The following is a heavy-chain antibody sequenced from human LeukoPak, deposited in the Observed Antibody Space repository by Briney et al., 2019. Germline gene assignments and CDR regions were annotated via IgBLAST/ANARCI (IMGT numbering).Heavy chain of an antibody. J-gene: IGHJ4*02. V-gene: IGHV4-31*08. D-gene: IGHD1-26*01. Sequence: SETLSLTCTVSGGSISSGGYYWSWIRQHPGKGLEWIGYIYYSGSTYYNPSLKSRVTISVDTSKNQFSLKLNSVTAADTAVYYCVRRTSGSYSDYWGQGTLVTVSS. CDR2: IYYSGST. CDR3: VRRTSGSYSDY. CDR1: GGSISSGGYY.